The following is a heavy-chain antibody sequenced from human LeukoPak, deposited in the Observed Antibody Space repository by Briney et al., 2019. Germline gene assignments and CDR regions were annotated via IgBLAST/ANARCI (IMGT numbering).Heavy chain of an antibody. Sequence: SVKVSCKASGGTFSSYAISWVRQAPGQGLEWMGGIIPILGTANYAQKFQGRVTITADESTSTAYMELSSLRSEDTAVYYCARDKGIDLPPMDIWGQGTMVTVSS. CDR3: ARDKGIDLPPMDI. V-gene: IGHV1-69*01. CDR2: IIPILGTA. J-gene: IGHJ3*02. CDR1: GGTFSSYA.